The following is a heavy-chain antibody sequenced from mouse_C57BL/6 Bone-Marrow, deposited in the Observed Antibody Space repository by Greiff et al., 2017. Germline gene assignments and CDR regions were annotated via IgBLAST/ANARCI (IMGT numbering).Heavy chain of an antibody. CDR3: ARGNSKGYFDV. CDR2: IDPEDGEP. J-gene: IGHJ1*03. D-gene: IGHD2-5*01. V-gene: IGHV14-2*01. Sequence: EVQLQQSGAELVKPGASVKLSCTASGFNIKDYYMHWVKQRTEQGLEWIGRIDPEDGEPKYAPKFQGKATITADTSSNTAYLQLSSLTSEDTAVYYCARGNSKGYFDVWGTGTTVTVSS. CDR1: GFNIKDYY.